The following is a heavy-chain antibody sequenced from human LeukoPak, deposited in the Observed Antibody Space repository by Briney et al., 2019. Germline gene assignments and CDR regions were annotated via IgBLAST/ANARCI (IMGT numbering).Heavy chain of an antibody. CDR2: IKSKTDGGTT. J-gene: IGHJ4*02. CDR3: TTHGMAPPNFDS. CDR1: GFTFSNAW. V-gene: IGHV3-15*01. D-gene: IGHD5-24*01. Sequence: GGSLRLSCAASGFTFSNAWMSWVRQAPGKGLEWVGRIKSKTDGGTTDYAAPVKGRFTISRDDSKNTLYLQMKSLKTEDTAVNYCTTHGMAPPNFDSGAQGPLVTVSS.